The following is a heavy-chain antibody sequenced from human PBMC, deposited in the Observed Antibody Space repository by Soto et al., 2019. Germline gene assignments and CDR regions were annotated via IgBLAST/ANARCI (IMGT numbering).Heavy chain of an antibody. D-gene: IGHD2-21*01. CDR3: ARGDDWWKYGTYYYYGMDV. J-gene: IGHJ6*02. Sequence: GASVKVSCKTSGYTFSNYGITWVRQAPGQPLEWLGWISLYSDGTNYAQKFQGRVSMTTDTSTTTAYMERRSLRSDDTAVYYFARGDDWWKYGTYYYYGMDVWGQGTTVTVSS. CDR2: ISLYSDGT. V-gene: IGHV1-18*01. CDR1: GYTFSNYG.